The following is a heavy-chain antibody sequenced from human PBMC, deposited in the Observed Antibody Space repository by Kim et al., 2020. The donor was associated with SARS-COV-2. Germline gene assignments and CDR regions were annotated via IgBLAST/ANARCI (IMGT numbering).Heavy chain of an antibody. CDR2: ISGSGGST. D-gene: IGHD3-22*01. CDR3: AKRTYYYDSSGYFDY. J-gene: IGHJ4*02. V-gene: IGHV3-23*01. CDR1: GFTFSSYA. Sequence: GGSLRLSCAASGFTFSSYAMSWVRQAPGKGLEWVSAISGSGGSTYYADSVKGRFTISRDNSKNTLYLQMNSLRAEDTAVYYCAKRTYYYDSSGYFDYWGQGTLVTVSS.